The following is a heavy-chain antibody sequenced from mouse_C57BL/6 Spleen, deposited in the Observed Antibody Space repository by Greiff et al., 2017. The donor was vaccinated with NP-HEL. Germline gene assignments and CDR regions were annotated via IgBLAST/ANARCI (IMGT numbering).Heavy chain of an antibody. CDR2: IDPSDSYT. V-gene: IGHV1-50*01. CDR1: GYTFTSYW. J-gene: IGHJ1*03. Sequence: QVQLQQPGAELVKPGASVKLSCKASGYTFTSYWMQWVKQRPGQGLEWIGEIDPSDSYTNYNQKFKGKATLTVDTSSSTAYMQLSSLTSEDSAVHDCARKGRNGDWYVDVWGTGTTVTVSS. D-gene: IGHD1-1*01. CDR3: ARKGRNGDWYVDV.